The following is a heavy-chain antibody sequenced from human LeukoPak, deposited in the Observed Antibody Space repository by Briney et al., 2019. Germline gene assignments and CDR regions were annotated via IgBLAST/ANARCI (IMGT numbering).Heavy chain of an antibody. J-gene: IGHJ4*02. V-gene: IGHV1-46*01. CDR2: INPTGGGT. CDR1: GYTFTNYF. D-gene: IGHD2/OR15-2a*01. Sequence: ASVKVSCKASGYTFTNYFMHWVRQVPGQGLEWMGVINPTGGGTTYTQRFQGRVTMTRDTSTSTVHMELSSLRSEDTAVYYCARGQNKCLGHWGQGTLVTVSS. CDR3: ARGQNKCLGH.